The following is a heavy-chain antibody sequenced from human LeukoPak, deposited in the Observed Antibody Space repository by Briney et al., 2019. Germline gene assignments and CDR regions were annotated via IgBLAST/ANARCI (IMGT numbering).Heavy chain of an antibody. D-gene: IGHD5-12*01. J-gene: IGHJ4*02. CDR3: ARRGGRGTWLRNPPYFDY. V-gene: IGHV4-34*01. CDR1: GGSFSGYY. Sequence: PSETLSLTCAVYGGSFSGYYWSWIRQPPGKGLEWIGEINHSGSTNYNPSLKSRVTISVDTSKNQFSLELSSVTAADTAVYYCARRGGRGTWLRNPPYFDYWGQGTLVTVSS. CDR2: INHSGST.